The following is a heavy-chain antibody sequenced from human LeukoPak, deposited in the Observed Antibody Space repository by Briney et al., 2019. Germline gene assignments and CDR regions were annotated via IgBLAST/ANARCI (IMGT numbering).Heavy chain of an antibody. CDR1: GFTFSSYW. CDR2: INSGGSST. CDR3: ARVAYSSSWYIDY. Sequence: PGGSLRLSCAASGFTFSSYWMHWVRQAPGKGLVWVSRINSGGSSTNYADTVKGRFTISRDNAKSTLYLQMNSLRAEDTAVYYCARVAYSSSWYIDYWGQGTLVTVSS. J-gene: IGHJ4*02. V-gene: IGHV3-74*01. D-gene: IGHD6-13*01.